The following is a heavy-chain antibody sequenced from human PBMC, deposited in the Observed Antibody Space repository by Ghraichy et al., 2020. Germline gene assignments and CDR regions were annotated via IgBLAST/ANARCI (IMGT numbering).Heavy chain of an antibody. D-gene: IGHD3-10*01. Sequence: SQTLSLTCTVSGGSISSSSYYWGWIRQPPGKGLEWIGSIYYSGSTYYNPSLKSRVTISVDTSKNQFSLKLSSVTAADTAVYYCARHGGYYGSGSSSYYFDYWGQGTLVTVSS. J-gene: IGHJ4*02. V-gene: IGHV4-39*01. CDR2: IYYSGST. CDR3: ARHGGYYGSGSSSYYFDY. CDR1: GGSISSSSYY.